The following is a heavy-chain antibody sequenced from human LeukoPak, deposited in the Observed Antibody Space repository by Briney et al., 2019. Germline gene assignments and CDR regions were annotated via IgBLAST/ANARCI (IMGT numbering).Heavy chain of an antibody. Sequence: ASVKVSCKASGYTFTSYDINWVRQATGQGLEWMGLMNPNSGSTGYAQKFQGRVTITRNTSISTAYMELSGLRSEDTAVYYCARGRSTGYPYYFESWGQGTLVTVSS. CDR2: MNPNSGST. D-gene: IGHD5-12*01. CDR1: GYTFTSYD. CDR3: ARGRSTGYPYYFES. V-gene: IGHV1-8*03. J-gene: IGHJ4*02.